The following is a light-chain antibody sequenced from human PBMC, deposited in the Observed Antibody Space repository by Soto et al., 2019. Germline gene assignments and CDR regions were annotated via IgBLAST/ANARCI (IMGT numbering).Light chain of an antibody. Sequence: DIQMAQSPSSLSASVGDRVTITCRASQDIRNYLAWYQQKPGKVPKLLIYAASTLQSGVPSRFSGSGSGTDFTLTISSLQPEDVATYYCQKYNSAPQTFGQGTKVEIK. CDR1: QDIRNY. V-gene: IGKV1-27*01. CDR3: QKYNSAPQT. CDR2: AAS. J-gene: IGKJ1*01.